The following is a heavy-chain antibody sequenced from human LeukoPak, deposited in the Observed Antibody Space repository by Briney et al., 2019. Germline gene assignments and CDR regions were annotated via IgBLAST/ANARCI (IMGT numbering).Heavy chain of an antibody. V-gene: IGHV6-1*01. CDR3: ARDGSLWFGESSYYFDF. J-gene: IGHJ4*02. CDR2: TYSRSNWSN. CDR1: GDSLSSNSAA. Sequence: SQTLSLTCVISGDSLSSNSAAWNWIRQSPSRGLEWLGRTYSRSNWSNDYALSVKSRITISPDTSKNQFSLHLKSVTPEDTAVYYCARDGSLWFGESSYYFDFWGQGILVTVSS. D-gene: IGHD3-10*01.